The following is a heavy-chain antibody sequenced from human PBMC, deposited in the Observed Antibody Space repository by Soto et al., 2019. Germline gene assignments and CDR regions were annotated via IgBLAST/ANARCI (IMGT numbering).Heavy chain of an antibody. J-gene: IGHJ6*02. Sequence: SGTLSLTCTVSGGSISIYYWSWIRQPPGKGLEWIGYIYYSGSTNYNPSLKSRVTISVDTSKNQFSLKLSSVTAADTAVYYCARAERRASYYYYYGMDVWGQGTTVTVS. CDR3: ARAERRASYYYYYGMDV. CDR1: GGSISIYY. CDR2: IYYSGST. V-gene: IGHV4-59*07.